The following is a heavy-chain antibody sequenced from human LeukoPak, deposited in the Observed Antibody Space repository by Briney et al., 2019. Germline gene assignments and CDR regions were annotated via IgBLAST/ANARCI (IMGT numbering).Heavy chain of an antibody. J-gene: IGHJ4*02. D-gene: IGHD2-15*01. V-gene: IGHV3-73*01. CDR3: ARDEAAEELLDY. CDR1: GFTSSGSA. Sequence: GGSLRLSCAASGFTSSGSALHWVRQASGKGLEWVGRIRSTANGYATAYAASVKGRFTISRDDSKNTAYLQMDSLRAEDTAMYYCARDEAAEELLDYWGQGTLVTVSS. CDR2: IRSTANGYAT.